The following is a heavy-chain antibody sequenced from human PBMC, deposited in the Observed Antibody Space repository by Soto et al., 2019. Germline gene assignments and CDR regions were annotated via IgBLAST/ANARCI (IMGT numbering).Heavy chain of an antibody. CDR2: IYTSGST. V-gene: IGHV4-4*07. J-gene: IGHJ6*02. CDR3: ARNKDNWNDGGMDV. Sequence: SETLSLTCTVSGGSISSYYWSWIQQPAGKGLEWIGRIYTSGSTNYNPSLKSRVTMSVDTSKNQFSLKLSSVTAADTAVYYCARNKDNWNDGGMDVWGQGTTVTVYS. CDR1: GGSISSYY. D-gene: IGHD1-1*01.